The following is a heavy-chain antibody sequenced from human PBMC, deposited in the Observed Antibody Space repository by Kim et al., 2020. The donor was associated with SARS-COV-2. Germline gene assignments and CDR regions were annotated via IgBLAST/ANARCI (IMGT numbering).Heavy chain of an antibody. D-gene: IGHD1-1*01. CDR3: ARDMKTGTQGLYYYYYMDV. J-gene: IGHJ6*03. Sequence: SVKVSCKASGGTFSSYAISWVRQAPGQGLEWMGRIIPILGIANYAQKFQGRVTITADKSTSTAYMELSSLRSEDTAVYYCARDMKTGTQGLYYYYYMDVWGKGTTVTVSS. CDR2: IIPILGIA. CDR1: GGTFSSYA. V-gene: IGHV1-69*04.